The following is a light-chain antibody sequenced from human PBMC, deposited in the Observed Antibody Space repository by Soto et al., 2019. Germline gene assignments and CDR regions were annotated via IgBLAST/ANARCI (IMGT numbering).Light chain of an antibody. CDR1: QSISHY. CDR2: TAS. J-gene: IGKJ1*01. CDR3: QQSYSTPRT. V-gene: IGKV1-39*01. Sequence: DIQMTQSPSSLSASVGDRVTITCRASQSISHYLSWYQQKPGKAPKLLIYTASNLQSGVPSRFSGSGSGTDFTLTISSLQPEDFATYYCQQSYSTPRTFGQGTKVDI.